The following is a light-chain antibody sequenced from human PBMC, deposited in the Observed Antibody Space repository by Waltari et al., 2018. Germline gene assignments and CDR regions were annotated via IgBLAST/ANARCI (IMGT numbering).Light chain of an antibody. J-gene: IGLJ2*01. CDR3: SSYMDTTTLEL. CDR2: DVT. CDR1: SSDVGSYNY. Sequence: QSALTQPASVSGSPGQSIPISCTGTSSDVGSYNYVSWYQHHPGKAPKLIIYDVTNRPPGVSNRFSGSKSGNTASLTISGLQAEDEAEYYCSSYMDTTTLELFGGGTSLTVL. V-gene: IGLV2-14*03.